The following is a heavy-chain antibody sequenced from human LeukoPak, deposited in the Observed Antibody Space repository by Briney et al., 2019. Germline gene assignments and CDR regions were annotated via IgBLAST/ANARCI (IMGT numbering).Heavy chain of an antibody. D-gene: IGHD6-19*01. CDR2: ISYDGSNK. CDR3: ARDLGYSSGLASH. CDR1: GFTFSSYA. Sequence: GGSLRLSCAASGFTFSSYAMHWVRQAPGKGLEWVAVISYDGSNKYYADSVKGRFTISRDNSKNTLYLRMNSLRAEDTAVYYYARDLGYSSGLASHWGQGTLVTVSS. V-gene: IGHV3-30-3*01. J-gene: IGHJ4*02.